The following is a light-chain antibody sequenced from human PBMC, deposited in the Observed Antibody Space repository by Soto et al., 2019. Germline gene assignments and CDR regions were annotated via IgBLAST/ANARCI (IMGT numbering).Light chain of an antibody. J-gene: IGKJ3*01. Sequence: EVVMTQSPATLSVSPGERATLSCRASQSVNDKVAWFQQKPGQAPRLLIIGASTTATGVPARFSGSGSGTEFTLTISSLQSEDFAAYYCQQYNEWPPFTFGPGTKVDIK. CDR1: QSVNDK. CDR3: QQYNEWPPFT. V-gene: IGKV3-15*01. CDR2: GAS.